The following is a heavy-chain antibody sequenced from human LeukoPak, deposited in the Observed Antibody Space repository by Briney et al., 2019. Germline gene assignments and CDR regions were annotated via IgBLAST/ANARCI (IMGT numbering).Heavy chain of an antibody. CDR3: ARDLVVVPAAPIYY. V-gene: IGHV3-7*01. Sequence: GGSLRLSCAASGFTFSSYWMSWVRQAPGKGLEWVANIKQDGSEKYYVDAVKGRFTISRDNAKNSLYLQMNSLRAEDTAVYYCARDLVVVPAAPIYYWGQGTLVTVSS. D-gene: IGHD2-2*01. CDR2: IKQDGSEK. CDR1: GFTFSSYW. J-gene: IGHJ4*02.